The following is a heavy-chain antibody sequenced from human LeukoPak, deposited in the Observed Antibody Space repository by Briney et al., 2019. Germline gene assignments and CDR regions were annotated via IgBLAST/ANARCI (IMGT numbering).Heavy chain of an antibody. D-gene: IGHD3-10*01. V-gene: IGHV3-7*01. CDR1: GFTFSSYW. CDR3: ARDELRNWFDP. Sequence: GGSLRLSCAASGFTFSSYWMSWVRQAPGKGLEWVANIKQDGSEKYYADSVKGRFTISRDNAKNSLYLQMDSLRAEDTAVYYCARDELRNWFDPWGQGTLVTVSS. J-gene: IGHJ5*02. CDR2: IKQDGSEK.